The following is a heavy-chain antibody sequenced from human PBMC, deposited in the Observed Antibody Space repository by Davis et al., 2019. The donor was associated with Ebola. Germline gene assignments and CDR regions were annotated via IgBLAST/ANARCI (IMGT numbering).Heavy chain of an antibody. D-gene: IGHD3-22*01. Sequence: GESLKISCKGSGYSFTSYWIGWVRQMPGKGLEWMGIIYPGDSDTRYSPSFQGQVTISADKSISTAYLQWSSLKASDTAMYYCARAQQSDDSSGYYLRPPIGSGSPFDYWGQGTLVTVSS. CDR1: GYSFTSYW. CDR2: IYPGDSDT. CDR3: ARAQQSDDSSGYYLRPPIGSGSPFDY. J-gene: IGHJ4*02. V-gene: IGHV5-51*01.